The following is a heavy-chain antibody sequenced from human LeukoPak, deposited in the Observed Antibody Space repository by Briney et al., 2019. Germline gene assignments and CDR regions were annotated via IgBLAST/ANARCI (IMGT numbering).Heavy chain of an antibody. V-gene: IGHV4-31*03. CDR2: IHYSGIT. CDR1: GGSISSGGYC. D-gene: IGHD2-2*01. J-gene: IGHJ6*03. Sequence: SQTLSLTCTVSGGSISSGGYCWSWIRQHPGKGLEWLGVIHYSGITYYNPSLKSRVTISVDTSKNQFSLKLSSVTAADTAVYYCAIEQAVVVPAAVNYYYHYMDVWGKGTTVTVSS. CDR3: AIEQAVVVPAAVNYYYHYMDV.